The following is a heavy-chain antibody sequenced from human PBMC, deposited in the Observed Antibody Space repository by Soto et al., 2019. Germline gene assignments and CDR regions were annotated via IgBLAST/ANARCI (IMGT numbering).Heavy chain of an antibody. D-gene: IGHD3-22*01. CDR2: ISPIFGTA. Sequence: SVKFSCKASGGTFSSYAISWLRQAPGQGLEWMGVISPIFGTANYAQKFQGRVTITADESTSTAYLELSSLRSEDTAVYYCARDLSQEGYYDSSGSVYWGQGTLVTVSS. J-gene: IGHJ4*02. CDR3: ARDLSQEGYYDSSGSVY. CDR1: GGTFSSYA. V-gene: IGHV1-69*13.